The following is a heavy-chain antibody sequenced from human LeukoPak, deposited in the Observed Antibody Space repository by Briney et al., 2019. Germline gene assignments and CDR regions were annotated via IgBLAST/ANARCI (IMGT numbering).Heavy chain of an antibody. D-gene: IGHD5-24*01. V-gene: IGHV3-23*01. CDR3: ARDLDDYNDFPPIFQY. CDR1: GFTFSDYA. CDR2: ISGGGTPT. Sequence: GGSLRLSCVVSGFTFSDYAMGWVRQAPGKGLEWVSAISGGGTPTFYADSVKGRFITSRDNSKNTLYLQMNSLRVEDTAVYYCARDLDDYNDFPPIFQYWGQGTQVIVSS. J-gene: IGHJ1*01.